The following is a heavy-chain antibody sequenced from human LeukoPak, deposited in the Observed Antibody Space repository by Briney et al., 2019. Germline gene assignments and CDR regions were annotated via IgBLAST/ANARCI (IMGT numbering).Heavy chain of an antibody. J-gene: IGHJ4*02. V-gene: IGHV3-23*01. CDR3: AKNRGRIMITFGGVIVPGY. D-gene: IGHD3-16*02. CDR1: GFTFSSYA. Sequence: GGSLRLSCAASGFTFSSYAMSWVRQAPGKGLEWVSAISGSGGSTYYADSVKSRFTISRDNSKNTLYLQMNSLRAEDTAVYYCAKNRGRIMITFGGVIVPGYWGQGTLVTVSS. CDR2: ISGSGGST.